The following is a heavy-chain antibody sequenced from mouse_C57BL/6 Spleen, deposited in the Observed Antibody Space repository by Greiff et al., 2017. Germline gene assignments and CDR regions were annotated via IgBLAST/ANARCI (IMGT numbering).Heavy chain of an antibody. CDR1: GFTFSSYA. CDR3: ARDLGVVAPFDY. Sequence: EVKLVESGGGLVKPGGSLKLSCAASGFTFSSYAMSWVRQTPEKRLEWVATISDGGSYTYYPDNVKGRFTISRDNAKNNLYLQMSHLKSEDTAMYYCARDLGVVAPFDYWGQGTTLTVSS. D-gene: IGHD1-1*01. V-gene: IGHV5-4*01. J-gene: IGHJ2*01. CDR2: ISDGGSYT.